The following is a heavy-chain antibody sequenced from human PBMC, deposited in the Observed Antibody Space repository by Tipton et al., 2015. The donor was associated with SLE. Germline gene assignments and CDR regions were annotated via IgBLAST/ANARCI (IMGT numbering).Heavy chain of an antibody. V-gene: IGHV4-34*01. CDR3: ARSLYKQLTFEFFHH. D-gene: IGHD6-13*01. J-gene: IGHJ1*01. CDR1: GGSFSGFY. CDR2: INHSGST. Sequence: TLSLTCSVSGGSFSGFYWSWIRQPPGKGLEWIGEINHSGSTNYNPSLRSRVTLSVDTPKNQVSLKLSSVTAADTAVYYCARSLYKQLTFEFFHHWGQGTLVTVSS.